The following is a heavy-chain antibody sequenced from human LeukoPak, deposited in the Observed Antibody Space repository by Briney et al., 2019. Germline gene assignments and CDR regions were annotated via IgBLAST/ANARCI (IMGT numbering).Heavy chain of an antibody. D-gene: IGHD2-2*01. CDR3: ARRLTQYDCFDP. J-gene: IGHJ5*02. CDR1: GDSVSSNSVT. CDR2: TYYRSTWYN. Sequence: SQTLSLTCAISGDSVSSNSVTWNWIRQSPSRGLEWLGRTYYRSTWYNDYAVSVRGRITVNPDTSKNQFSLHLNSVTPEGTAVYYCARRLTQYDCFDPWGQGILVTVSS. V-gene: IGHV6-1*01.